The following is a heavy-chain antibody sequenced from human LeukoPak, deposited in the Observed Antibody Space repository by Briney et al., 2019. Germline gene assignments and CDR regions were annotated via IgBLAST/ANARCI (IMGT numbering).Heavy chain of an antibody. Sequence: SETLSLTCAVYGGSFSGYYWSWIRQPPGKGLERIGEINHSGSTNYNPSLKSRVTISVDTSKNQFSLKLSSVTAADTAVYYCARREYQLPPDYWGQGTLVTVSS. J-gene: IGHJ4*02. CDR3: ARREYQLPPDY. V-gene: IGHV4-34*01. D-gene: IGHD2-2*01. CDR2: INHSGST. CDR1: GGSFSGYY.